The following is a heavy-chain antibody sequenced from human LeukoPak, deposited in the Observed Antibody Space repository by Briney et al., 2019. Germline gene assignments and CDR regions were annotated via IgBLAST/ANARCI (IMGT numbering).Heavy chain of an antibody. CDR1: GDSVSSNSAT. CDR3: ARDKGGSVDTALAY. J-gene: IGHJ4*02. Sequence: SQTLSLTCAISGDSVSSNSATWNWIRQSPSRGLEWLGRTYYRSKWYNNYAVSVESRITIIPDTSNNQFSLQLNSVTPEDTAVYYCARDKGGSVDTALAYWGQGTLVTVSS. CDR2: TYYRSKWYN. V-gene: IGHV6-1*01. D-gene: IGHD5-18*01.